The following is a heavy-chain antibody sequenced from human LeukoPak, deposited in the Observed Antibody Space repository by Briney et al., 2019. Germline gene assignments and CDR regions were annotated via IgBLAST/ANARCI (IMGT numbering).Heavy chain of an antibody. CDR1: GFTFSSYA. CDR3: AKDEDGITGTSGGFDY. V-gene: IGHV3-23*01. CDR2: ISGSGGST. D-gene: IGHD1-7*01. J-gene: IGHJ4*02. Sequence: PGGSLRLSCAASGFTFSSYAMSWVRQAPGKGLEWVSAISGSGGSTYYADSVKGRFTISRDNSRNTLYLQMNSLRAEDTAVYYCAKDEDGITGTSGGFDYWGQGTLVTVSS.